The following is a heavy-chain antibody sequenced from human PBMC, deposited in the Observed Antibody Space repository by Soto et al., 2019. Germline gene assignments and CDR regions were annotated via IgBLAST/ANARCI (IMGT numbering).Heavy chain of an antibody. J-gene: IGHJ3*02. Sequence: SGPTMVNPTQTLTVTCTFSGFSLSTSGMCVSWIRQPPGKALEWLALIDWDDDKYYSTSLKTRLTISKDTSKNQVVLTMTNMDPVDTATYYCARIRHPRNAFDIWGQGTMVTVSS. CDR1: GFSLSTSGMC. CDR2: IDWDDDK. V-gene: IGHV2-70*01. CDR3: ARIRHPRNAFDI.